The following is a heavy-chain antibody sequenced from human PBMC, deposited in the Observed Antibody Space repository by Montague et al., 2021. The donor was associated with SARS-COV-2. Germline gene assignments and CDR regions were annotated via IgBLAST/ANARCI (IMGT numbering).Heavy chain of an antibody. D-gene: IGHD5-12*01. CDR3: ARDADIDVFGSYFDD. J-gene: IGHJ4*02. CDR2: INHRGTI. CDR1: CASVASPNW. V-gene: IGHV4-4*02. Sequence: SETLSLTCVVSCASVASPNWWSWVRQAPGKGLEWIGEINHRGTIXYNPSLKSRVTISVDKSKNNFFLRLSSVTAADTAIYFCARDADIDVFGSYFDDWGQGTLVTVTS.